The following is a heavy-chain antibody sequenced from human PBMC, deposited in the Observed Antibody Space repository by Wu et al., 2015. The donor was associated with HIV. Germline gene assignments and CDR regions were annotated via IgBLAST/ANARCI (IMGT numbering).Heavy chain of an antibody. CDR2: IIPLFGTA. CDR1: GDSFSSYA. D-gene: IGHD3/OR15-3a*01. V-gene: IGHV1-69*12. CDR3: ATYPGWTGVLDAFDM. Sequence: VQLVQSGAEMKKPGSSVKLSCKASGDSFSSYAINWVRQAPGQGLEWMGGIIPLFGTANYAQKFQGSVTITADESASTAFMDLSSLSYDDTAIYYCATYPGWTGVLDAFDMWGQGTLVTVSS. J-gene: IGHJ3*02.